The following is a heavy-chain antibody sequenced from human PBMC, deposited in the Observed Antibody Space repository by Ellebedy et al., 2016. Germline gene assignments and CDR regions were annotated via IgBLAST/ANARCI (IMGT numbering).Heavy chain of an antibody. CDR1: GFSFRTYW. CDR2: IEPDGSEK. Sequence: GESLKISCAASGFSFRTYWLSWVRQAPGKGLEWVASIEPDGSEKLYVDSVKGRFTVYRDNAKNTLFVQMNSLRAEDTAVYYCARLGPVIRVTTYDSWGQGTLVTVSS. J-gene: IGHJ4*02. D-gene: IGHD4-17*01. CDR3: ARLGPVIRVTTYDS. V-gene: IGHV3-7*03.